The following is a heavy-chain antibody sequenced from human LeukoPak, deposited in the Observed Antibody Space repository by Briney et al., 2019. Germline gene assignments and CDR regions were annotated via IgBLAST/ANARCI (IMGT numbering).Heavy chain of an antibody. Sequence: PSETLSLTCTVSGYSISSGYYWGWSRQPPGKGLEWIGSVYHSGSTYYNPSLKNRVTISVDTSKNQFSLKLSSVTAADTAVYYCASTDYYDFYFDYWGQGTLVTVSS. CDR2: VYHSGST. J-gene: IGHJ4*02. CDR3: ASTDYYDFYFDY. CDR1: GYSISSGYY. V-gene: IGHV4-38-2*02. D-gene: IGHD3-22*01.